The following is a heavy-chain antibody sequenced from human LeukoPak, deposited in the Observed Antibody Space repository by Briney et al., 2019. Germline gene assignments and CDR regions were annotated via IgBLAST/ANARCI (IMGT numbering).Heavy chain of an antibody. V-gene: IGHV3-21*04. Sequence: GGSLRLSCAASGFTFSSYSMNWVRQAPGKGLEWVSSISSSSSYIYYADSVKGRFIISRDNAKNSLYLQMNTLRAEDTAVYYCATAFNWNDVFRGNYWGQGILVTVSS. J-gene: IGHJ4*02. CDR3: ATAFNWNDVFRGNY. CDR1: GFTFSSYS. D-gene: IGHD1-1*01. CDR2: ISSSSSYI.